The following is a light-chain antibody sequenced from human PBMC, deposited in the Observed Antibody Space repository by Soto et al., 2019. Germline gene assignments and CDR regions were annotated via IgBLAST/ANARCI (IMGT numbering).Light chain of an antibody. V-gene: IGKV3-20*01. CDR3: QQYGSSGT. J-gene: IGKJ1*01. CDR1: QSVSNNY. CDR2: GAS. Sequence: EIVMTQSPGTLSLSPGERATLSCRASQSVSNNYLAWYQHKPGQAPRLLIYGASNRATGIPDRFSGSWSGTDFTLTISRLEPEDYAVYYCQQYGSSGTFGQGTKVEIK.